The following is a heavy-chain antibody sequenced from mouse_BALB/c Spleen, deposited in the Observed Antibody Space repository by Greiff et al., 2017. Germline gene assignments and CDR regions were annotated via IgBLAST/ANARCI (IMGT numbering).Heavy chain of an antibody. CDR1: GFTFSSYG. CDR2: ISSGGSYT. V-gene: IGHV5-6*01. D-gene: IGHD1-1*01. Sequence: EVQGVESGGDLVKPGGSLKLSCAASGFTFSSYGMSWVRQTPDKRLEWVATISSGGSYTYYPDSVKGRFTISRDNAKNTLYLQMSSLKSEDTAMYYCARHDTTVEGDYWGQGTTLTVSS. J-gene: IGHJ2*01. CDR3: ARHDTTVEGDY.